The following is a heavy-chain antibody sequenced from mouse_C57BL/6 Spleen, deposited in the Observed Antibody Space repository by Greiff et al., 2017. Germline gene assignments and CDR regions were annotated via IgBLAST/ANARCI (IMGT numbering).Heavy chain of an antibody. D-gene: IGHD2-4*01. V-gene: IGHV5-6*01. Sequence: EVKLMESGGDLVKPGGSLKLSCAASGFTFRSYGMSWVRQTPDKRLEWVATISSGGSYTYYPDSVKGRFTISRDNAKNTLYLQMSSLKSEDTAMYYCARHGITTGYFDYWGQGTTLTVSS. CDR2: ISSGGSYT. J-gene: IGHJ2*01. CDR1: GFTFRSYG. CDR3: ARHGITTGYFDY.